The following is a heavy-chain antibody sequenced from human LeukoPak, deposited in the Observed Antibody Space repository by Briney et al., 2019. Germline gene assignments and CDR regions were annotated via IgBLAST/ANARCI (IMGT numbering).Heavy chain of an antibody. CDR2: ISYDGNTI. D-gene: IGHD1-26*01. V-gene: IGHV3-30*18. CDR3: AKDLSVVGAHDSFDV. CDR1: GFGFSSYG. Sequence: GGSLRLSCAASGFGFSSYGMHWVRQAPGKGLEWLTVISYDGNTIYYADSVKGLFTISRDNSKNTLYLQMNSLRIEDTAVYYCAKDLSVVGAHDSFDVWGQGTMVTVSS. J-gene: IGHJ3*01.